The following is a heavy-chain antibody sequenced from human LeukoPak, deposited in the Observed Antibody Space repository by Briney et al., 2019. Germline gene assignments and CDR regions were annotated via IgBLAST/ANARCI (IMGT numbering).Heavy chain of an antibody. CDR3: ASGYSGYDYSDYFDY. D-gene: IGHD5-12*01. V-gene: IGHV3-48*01. CDR2: ISSSSSTI. Sequence: PGGSLRLSCAASGFTFSSYSMNWVRQAPGKGLEWVSYISSSSSTIYYADSVKGRFTISRDNAKNSLCLQMNSLRAEDTAVYYCASGYSGYDYSDYFDYWGQGTLVTVSS. CDR1: GFTFSSYS. J-gene: IGHJ4*02.